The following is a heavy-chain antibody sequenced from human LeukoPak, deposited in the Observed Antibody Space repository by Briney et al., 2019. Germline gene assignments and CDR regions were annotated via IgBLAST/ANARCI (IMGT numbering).Heavy chain of an antibody. CDR2: ISSSSYI. CDR3: ARLPGYSSSPDY. J-gene: IGHJ4*02. D-gene: IGHD6-13*01. Sequence: GGSLRLSCAASGFTFSSYSMNWVRQAPGKGLEWVSSISSSSYIYYAASVKGRFTISSDNAKNSLYLQMNSLRAEDTAVYYCARLPGYSSSPDYWGQGTLVTASS. CDR1: GFTFSSYS. V-gene: IGHV3-21*01.